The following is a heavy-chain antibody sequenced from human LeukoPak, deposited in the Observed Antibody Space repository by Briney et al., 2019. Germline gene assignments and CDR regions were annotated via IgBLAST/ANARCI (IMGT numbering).Heavy chain of an antibody. CDR2: IYYSGST. CDR1: GGSISSGGYY. D-gene: IGHD3-22*01. J-gene: IGHJ6*02. V-gene: IGHV4-31*03. Sequence: PSQTLSLTCTVSGGSISSGGYYWSWIRQHPGKGLEWLGYIYYSGSTYYNPSLKSRVTISVDTSKNQFSLKLSSVTAADTAVYYCARGPVTMIVEGLGMDVWGQGTTVTVSS. CDR3: ARGPVTMIVEGLGMDV.